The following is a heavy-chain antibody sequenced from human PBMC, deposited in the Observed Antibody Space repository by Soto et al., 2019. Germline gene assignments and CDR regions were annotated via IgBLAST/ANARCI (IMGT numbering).Heavy chain of an antibody. CDR1: GYTFSNYG. Sequence: QRVQSGAEVKKPGASVNVSCKASGYTFSNYGISWVRQAPGQGLEWMGWISAYNGDTKYAQKFQGRVTMTTDTSTSTAYMEVTSLTSDDTAVYYCAGESSGYPRDPWGQGTLVTVSS. CDR3: AGESSGYPRDP. D-gene: IGHD3-22*01. CDR2: ISAYNGDT. V-gene: IGHV1-18*01. J-gene: IGHJ5*02.